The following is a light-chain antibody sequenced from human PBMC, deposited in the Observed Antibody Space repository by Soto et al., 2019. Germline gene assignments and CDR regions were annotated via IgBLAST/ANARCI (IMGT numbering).Light chain of an antibody. CDR2: AAS. CDR1: QGINSW. J-gene: IGKJ2*01. CDR3: QQANTFPPYS. Sequence: DIQMTQSPSSVSASVGDRVTITCRASQGINSWLAWYQQRAGKAPKLLIYAASSLQSGVPSRFSGSGSGTDFTLTISSLQTEDFATYYCQQANTFPPYSFGQGTKLEIK. V-gene: IGKV1-12*01.